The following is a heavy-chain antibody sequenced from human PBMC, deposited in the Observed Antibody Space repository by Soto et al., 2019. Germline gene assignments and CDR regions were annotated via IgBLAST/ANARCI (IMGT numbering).Heavy chain of an antibody. CDR2: IYYSGST. CDR3: ARLDYGDYGLDY. V-gene: IGHV4-39*01. CDR1: GGSISSSSYY. J-gene: IGHJ4*02. D-gene: IGHD4-17*01. Sequence: SETLSLTCTVSGGSISSSSYYWGWIRQPPGKGLEWIGSIYYSGSTYYNPSLKSRVTISVDTSKNQFSLKLSSVTAADTAVYYCARLDYGDYGLDYWGQGTLVTVSS.